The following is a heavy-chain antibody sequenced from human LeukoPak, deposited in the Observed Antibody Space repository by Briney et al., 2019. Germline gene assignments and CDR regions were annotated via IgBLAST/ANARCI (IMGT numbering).Heavy chain of an antibody. CDR1: GGSISNKY. V-gene: IGHV4-59*01. CDR2: IYYSGNT. D-gene: IGHD3-3*01. CDR3: ARWSGYYFY. J-gene: IGHJ4*02. Sequence: PSGTLSLTCTVSGGSISNKYWSWIRQPPGKGLEWIGYIYYSGNTNYNPSLKSRVTISVDTSKKQFSLKLSSVTAADTAVYYCARWSGYYFYWGQGTLVTVSS.